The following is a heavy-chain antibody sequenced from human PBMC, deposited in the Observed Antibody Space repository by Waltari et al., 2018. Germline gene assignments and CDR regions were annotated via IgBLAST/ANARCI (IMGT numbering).Heavy chain of an antibody. D-gene: IGHD3-10*01. CDR2: IYYSGST. J-gene: IGHJ4*02. CDR3: ARGRYYYGSGSYYNFFDY. V-gene: IGHV4-59*01. Sequence: QVQLQESGPGLVKPSETLSLTCTVSGGSISSYYWSWIRQPPGKGLEWIGYIYYSGSTNYNPSLKSRVTISVDTSKNQFSLKLSSVTAADTAVYYCARGRYYYGSGSYYNFFDYWGQGTLVIVSS. CDR1: GGSISSYY.